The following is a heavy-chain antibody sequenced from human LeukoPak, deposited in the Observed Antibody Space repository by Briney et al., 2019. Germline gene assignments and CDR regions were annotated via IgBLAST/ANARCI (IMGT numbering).Heavy chain of an antibody. Sequence: GGSLRLSCAASGFTFSSYGMHWVRQAPGKGLEWVAVISYDGSNKYYADSVKGRFTISRDNSKNTLYLQMNSLRAEDTAVYYCARGRPVQLWLLGYYYGMDVWGQGTTVTVSS. V-gene: IGHV3-30*03. D-gene: IGHD5-18*01. J-gene: IGHJ6*02. CDR1: GFTFSSYG. CDR3: ARGRPVQLWLLGYYYGMDV. CDR2: ISYDGSNK.